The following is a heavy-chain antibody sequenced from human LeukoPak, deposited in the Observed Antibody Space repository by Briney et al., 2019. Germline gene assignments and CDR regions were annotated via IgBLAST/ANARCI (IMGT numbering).Heavy chain of an antibody. CDR1: GYTFTGYW. CDR2: ISSSGGST. CDR3: ARGNSVRDEAWWFNP. D-gene: IGHD5-24*01. Sequence: GASVKVSCKAFGYTFTGYWMHWVRQAPGQGPEWMGVISSSGGSTIYAQKFKGRVTLTRDMSTSTDYLELSSLRSEDAAVYYCARGNSVRDEAWWFNPWGQGTLVTVSS. J-gene: IGHJ5*02. V-gene: IGHV1-46*01.